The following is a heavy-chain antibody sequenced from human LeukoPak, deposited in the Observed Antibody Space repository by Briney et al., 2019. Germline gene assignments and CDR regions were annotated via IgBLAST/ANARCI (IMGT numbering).Heavy chain of an antibody. J-gene: IGHJ4*02. CDR1: GFTFSSYA. CDR2: ISGSGGST. V-gene: IGHV3-23*01. CDR3: AKDLGAGTTKYFDY. Sequence: PGGSLRLSCAASGFTFSSYAMSWVRQAPGKGLEWVSAISGSGGSTYYADSVKGWFTISRDNSKNTLYLQMNSLRAEDTAVYYCAKDLGAGTTKYFDYWGQGTLVTVSS. D-gene: IGHD1-7*01.